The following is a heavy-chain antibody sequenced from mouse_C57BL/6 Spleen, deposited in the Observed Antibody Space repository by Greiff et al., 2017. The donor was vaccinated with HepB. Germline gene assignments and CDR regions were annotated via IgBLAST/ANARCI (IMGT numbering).Heavy chain of an antibody. V-gene: IGHV1-62-2*01. J-gene: IGHJ2*01. Sequence: VQLHQSGAELVKPGASVKLSCKASGYTFTEYTIHWVKQRSGQGLEWIGWFYPGGGSIKYNEKFKDKATLTADKSSSTVYMELSRLTSEDSAVYFCARHDIYYDYDGGYFDYWGQGTTLTVSS. CDR3: ARHDIYYDYDGGYFDY. CDR1: GYTFTEYT. D-gene: IGHD2-4*01. CDR2: FYPGGGSI.